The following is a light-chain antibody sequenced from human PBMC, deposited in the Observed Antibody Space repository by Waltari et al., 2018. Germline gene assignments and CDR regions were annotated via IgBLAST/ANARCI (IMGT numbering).Light chain of an antibody. CDR1: SGSIASNF. V-gene: IGLV6-57*04. CDR3: QSYDSSNLGLYV. Sequence: NFILTQPHSVSESPGKTVTISFTRSSGSIASNFVPWYQHRPGSAPTIVIYESNQRPSAVPDRFSGSIDSSSNSASLTISGLMIEDEADYYCQSYDSSNLGLYVFGTGTKVTVL. CDR2: ESN. J-gene: IGLJ1*01.